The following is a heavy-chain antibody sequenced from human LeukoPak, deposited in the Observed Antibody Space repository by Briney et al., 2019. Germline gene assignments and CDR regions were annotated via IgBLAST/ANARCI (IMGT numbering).Heavy chain of an antibody. V-gene: IGHV4-34*01. J-gene: IGHJ3*02. CDR2: INHSGST. D-gene: IGHD2-15*01. CDR3: ARGLTGVCSGGSCYRSSYAFDI. Sequence: SETLSLTCAVYGGSFSGYYWSWIRQPPGKGLEWSGEINHSGSTNYNPSLKSRVTISVDTSKNQFSLKLSSVTAADTAVYYCARGLTGVCSGGSCYRSSYAFDIWGQGTMVTVSS. CDR1: GGSFSGYY.